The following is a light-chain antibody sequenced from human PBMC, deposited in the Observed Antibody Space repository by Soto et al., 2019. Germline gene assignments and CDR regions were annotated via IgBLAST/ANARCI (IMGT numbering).Light chain of an antibody. CDR3: SSYSRSTAYV. V-gene: IGLV2-14*01. CDR2: EVS. Sequence: QSVLTQPASVSGSPGQSITISCTGTSSDVGGYKYVPWHQLPPGKAPKLIIYEVSNRPSGVSNRFSGSKSGNTASLTISGLQAEDEADYYCSSYSRSTAYVFGTGTKVTVL. CDR1: SSDVGGYKY. J-gene: IGLJ1*01.